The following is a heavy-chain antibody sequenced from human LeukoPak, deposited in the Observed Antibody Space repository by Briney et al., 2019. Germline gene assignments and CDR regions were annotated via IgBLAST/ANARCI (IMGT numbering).Heavy chain of an antibody. Sequence: GGSLRLSCTASGFTSRVHDMSWVRPAPGMGLEWVSAISGDGTGTYYADSVKGRFTISRDNSKNTLYLQMNSLRAEDTAVYYCAKDGETLLDYYGMDVWGQGTTVTVSS. CDR2: ISGDGTGT. CDR1: GFTSRVHD. V-gene: IGHV3-23*01. J-gene: IGHJ6*02. D-gene: IGHD2-15*01. CDR3: AKDGETLLDYYGMDV.